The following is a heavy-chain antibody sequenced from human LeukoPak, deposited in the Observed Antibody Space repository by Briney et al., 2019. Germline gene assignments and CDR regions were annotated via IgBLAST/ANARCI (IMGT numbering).Heavy chain of an antibody. CDR3: AREHSGYVDAFDI. J-gene: IGHJ3*02. CDR1: GYTFTSYG. D-gene: IGHD5-12*01. CDR2: ISAYNGNT. V-gene: IGHV1-18*01. Sequence: ASVNVSFKASGYTFTSYGISWVRQAPGQGLEWMGWISAYNGNTNYAQKLQGRVTMTTDTSTSTAYMELRSLRSDDTAVYYCAREHSGYVDAFDIWGQGTMVTVSS.